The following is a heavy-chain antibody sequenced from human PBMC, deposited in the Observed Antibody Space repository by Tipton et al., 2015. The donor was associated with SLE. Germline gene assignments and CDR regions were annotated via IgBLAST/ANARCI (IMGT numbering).Heavy chain of an antibody. CDR3: ARVNYDFWSGSTAWYYMDV. Sequence: QVQLVQSGAEVKKPGASVKVSRKASGYTFTSYGISWVRQAPGQGLEWMGWISAYNGNTNYAQKLQGRVTMTTDTSTSTAYMELRSLRSDDTAVYYCARVNYDFWSGSTAWYYMDVWGKGTTVTVSS. J-gene: IGHJ6*03. CDR2: ISAYNGNT. CDR1: GYTFTSYG. V-gene: IGHV1-18*01. D-gene: IGHD3-3*01.